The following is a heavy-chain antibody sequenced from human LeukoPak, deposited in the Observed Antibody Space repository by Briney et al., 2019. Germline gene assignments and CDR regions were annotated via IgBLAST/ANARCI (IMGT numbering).Heavy chain of an antibody. V-gene: IGHV3-23*01. CDR1: GFTFSSYA. CDR2: ISGSGDNT. Sequence: GGSLRLSCAASGFTFSSYAMSWVRQAPGKGLEWVSGISGSGDNTYYADSVKGRFTISRDNSKNTLYLQMNSLRAEDTAVYYCARESPGSSGWRQGFFDYWGQGTLVTVSS. D-gene: IGHD6-19*01. J-gene: IGHJ4*02. CDR3: ARESPGSSGWRQGFFDY.